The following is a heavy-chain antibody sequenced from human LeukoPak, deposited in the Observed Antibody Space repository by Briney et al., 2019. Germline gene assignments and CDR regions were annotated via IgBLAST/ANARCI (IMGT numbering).Heavy chain of an antibody. Sequence: SETLSLTCTVSGGSISSYYWSWIRQPPGKGLEWIGYIYYSGSTNYNPSLKSRVTISVDTSKNQFSLKLSSVTAADTAVYYCARTIDDSSGLDAFDIWGQGTMVTVSS. CDR1: GGSISSYY. J-gene: IGHJ3*02. D-gene: IGHD3-22*01. V-gene: IGHV4-59*01. CDR3: ARTIDDSSGLDAFDI. CDR2: IYYSGST.